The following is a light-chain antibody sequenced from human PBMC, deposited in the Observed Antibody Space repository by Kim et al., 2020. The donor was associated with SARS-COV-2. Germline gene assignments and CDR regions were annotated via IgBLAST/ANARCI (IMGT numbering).Light chain of an antibody. V-gene: IGKV3-15*01. CDR2: GAS. Sequence: EIVMTQSPAALSVSPGERATLSCRASQSVNRALAWYQQKPGQAPRLLIRGASIRATGVPARFSGSGSGTDFSLTISTLQSEDFAIYYCQQYSDWRTFGQGTKVDIK. J-gene: IGKJ1*01. CDR3: QQYSDWRT. CDR1: QSVNRA.